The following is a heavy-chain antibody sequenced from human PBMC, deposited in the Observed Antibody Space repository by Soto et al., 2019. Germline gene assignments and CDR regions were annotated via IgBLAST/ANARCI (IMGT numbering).Heavy chain of an antibody. Sequence: SETLSLTCTVSGGSVSSGSYYWSWIRQPPGKGLEWIGYIYYSGSTNYNPSLKGRVTISVDTSKNQFSLKLSSVTAADTAVYYCASLYYYDSSGYLRLDWFDPWGQGTLVTVSS. CDR3: ASLYYYDSSGYLRLDWFDP. V-gene: IGHV4-61*01. CDR1: GGSVSSGSYY. J-gene: IGHJ5*02. CDR2: IYYSGST. D-gene: IGHD3-22*01.